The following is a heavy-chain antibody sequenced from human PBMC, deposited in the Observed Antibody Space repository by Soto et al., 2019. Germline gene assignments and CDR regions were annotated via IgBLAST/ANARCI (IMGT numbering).Heavy chain of an antibody. Sequence: ASVKVSCKASGYTFTSYGISWVRQAPGQGLEWMGWISAYNGNTNYAQKLQGRVTMTTDTSTSTAYMELRSLRSDDTAVYYCVRTNTNYYDSSGYSWFDPWGQGTLVTVSS. CDR2: ISAYNGNT. D-gene: IGHD3-22*01. CDR1: GYTFTSYG. CDR3: VRTNTNYYDSSGYSWFDP. J-gene: IGHJ5*02. V-gene: IGHV1-18*01.